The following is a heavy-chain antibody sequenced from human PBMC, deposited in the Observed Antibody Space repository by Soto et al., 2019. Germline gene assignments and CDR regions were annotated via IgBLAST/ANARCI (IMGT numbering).Heavy chain of an antibody. CDR1: GFTVSSNY. V-gene: IGHV3-66*01. CDR3: ARTCSGGTCSFDY. CDR2: IYSGGST. J-gene: IGHJ4*02. Sequence: PGGSLRLSCAASGFTVSSNYMSWVRQAPGKGLEWVSVIYSGGSTYYADSVKGRFTISRDNSENTLYLQMNSLRAEDTAVYYCARTCSGGTCSFDYWGQGTRVTVSS. D-gene: IGHD2-15*01.